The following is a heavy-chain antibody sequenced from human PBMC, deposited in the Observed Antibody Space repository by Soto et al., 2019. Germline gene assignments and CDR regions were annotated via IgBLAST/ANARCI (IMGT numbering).Heavy chain of an antibody. CDR2: ISAYNGNT. CDR3: ARDLTLTTVTRPIDY. D-gene: IGHD4-17*01. CDR1: GYTFTSYG. J-gene: IGHJ4*02. Sequence: ASVKVSCKASGYTFTSYGISWVRQAPGQGLEWMGWISAYNGNTNYAQKLQGRVTMSTDTSTSTAYMELRSLRSDDTAVYYCARDLTLTTVTRPIDYWGQGTLVTVSS. V-gene: IGHV1-18*01.